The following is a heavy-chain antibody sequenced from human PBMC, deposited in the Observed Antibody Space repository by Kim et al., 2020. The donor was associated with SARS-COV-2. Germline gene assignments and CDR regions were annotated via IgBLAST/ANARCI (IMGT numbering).Heavy chain of an antibody. Sequence: RFTISRANSKNTLYLQMNSLRAEDTAVYYCAKDSSLLWFGELAPNWYFDYWGQGTLVTVSS. CDR3: AKDSSLLWFGELAPNWYFDY. D-gene: IGHD3-10*01. V-gene: IGHV3-30*02. J-gene: IGHJ4*02.